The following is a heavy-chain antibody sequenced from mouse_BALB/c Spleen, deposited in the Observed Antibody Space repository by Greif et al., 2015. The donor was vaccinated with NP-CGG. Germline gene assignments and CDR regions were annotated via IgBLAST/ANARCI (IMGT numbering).Heavy chain of an antibody. CDR2: IDPENGNT. Sequence: VQLKQSGAELVRPGALVKLSCKASGFNTKDYYMHWVKQRPEQGLEWIGWIDPENGNTIYDPKFQGKASITADTSSNTAYLQLSSLTSEDTAVYYCAYGNYFDYWGQGTTLTVSS. V-gene: IGHV14-1*02. CDR3: AYGNYFDY. J-gene: IGHJ2*01. CDR1: GFNTKDYY. D-gene: IGHD2-1*01.